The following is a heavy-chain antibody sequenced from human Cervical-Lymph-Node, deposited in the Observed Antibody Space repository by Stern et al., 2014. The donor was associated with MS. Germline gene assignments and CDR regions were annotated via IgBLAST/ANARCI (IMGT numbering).Heavy chain of an antibody. CDR3: ARLQTVLNYYYGVDV. D-gene: IGHD2-8*02. J-gene: IGHJ6*02. Sequence: VQLVESGPGLATPSETLSLTCTVSGGSMNGYYWSWIRQPPGKGLEWIGNIYYIGTTNYNPSLASRVTMSLDTSKTHFSLGLSFVTAADTAVYYCARLQTVLNYYYGVDVWGQGTTVIVSS. CDR1: GGSMNGYY. CDR2: IYYIGTT. V-gene: IGHV4-59*08.